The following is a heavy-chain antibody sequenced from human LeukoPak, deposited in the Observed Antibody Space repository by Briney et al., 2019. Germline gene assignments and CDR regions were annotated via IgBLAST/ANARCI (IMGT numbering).Heavy chain of an antibody. Sequence: GGSLRLSCAGSGFTFSDFGMHWVRQAPGKGLQWLAMIPSDGNIKVSLDSVKGRFTTSRENSKNTLYLEMTRLSVEDTAVYYCAKVGRGAIEADWGQGTLVIVSS. CDR3: AKVGRGAIEAD. D-gene: IGHD3-10*01. V-gene: IGHV3-30*18. CDR2: IPSDGNIK. J-gene: IGHJ4*02. CDR1: GFTFSDFG.